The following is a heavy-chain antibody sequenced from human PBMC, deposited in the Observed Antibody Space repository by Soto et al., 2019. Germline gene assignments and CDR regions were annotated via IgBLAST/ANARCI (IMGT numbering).Heavy chain of an antibody. D-gene: IGHD3-9*01. V-gene: IGHV3-23*01. CDR3: AKLSLSGYFDGLYFDY. Sequence: GGSLRLSCAASGFTFSSYAMSWVRQAPGKGLEWVSAISGSGGSTYYADSVKGRFTISRDNSKNTLYLQMNSLRAEDTAVYYCAKLSLSGYFDGLYFDYWGQGTLVTVSS. CDR1: GFTFSSYA. J-gene: IGHJ4*02. CDR2: ISGSGGST.